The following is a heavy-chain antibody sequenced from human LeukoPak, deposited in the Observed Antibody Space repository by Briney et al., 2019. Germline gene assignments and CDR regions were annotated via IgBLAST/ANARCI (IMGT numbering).Heavy chain of an antibody. V-gene: IGHV3-23*01. CDR1: GFTFSSYA. CDR2: ISGSGGST. D-gene: IGHD6-6*01. J-gene: IGHJ4*02. Sequence: GGSLRLSCAASGFTFSSYAMSWVRQAPGEGLEWVSAISGSGGSTYYADSVKGRFTISRDNSKNTLYLQMNSLRAEDTAVYYCAKDTRGYSSSSLDYWGQGTLVTVSS. CDR3: AKDTRGYSSSSLDY.